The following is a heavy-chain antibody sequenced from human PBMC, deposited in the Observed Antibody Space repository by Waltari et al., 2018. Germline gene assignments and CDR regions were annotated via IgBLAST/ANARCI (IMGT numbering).Heavy chain of an antibody. CDR3: ARDTPGDGIDY. D-gene: IGHD7-27*01. J-gene: IGHJ4*02. CDR1: GFSFSDYW. CDR2: VNHDGTQT. V-gene: IGHV3-74*01. Sequence: DVQLVESGGGIGQPGGSLRLSCVASGFSFSDYWMHWVRQDPEKGLVWVENVNHDGTQTTYADSVKGRFTVSRDNAKNTVYLQMNSLRADDTAVYFCARDTPGDGIDYWGQGTLVTVSS.